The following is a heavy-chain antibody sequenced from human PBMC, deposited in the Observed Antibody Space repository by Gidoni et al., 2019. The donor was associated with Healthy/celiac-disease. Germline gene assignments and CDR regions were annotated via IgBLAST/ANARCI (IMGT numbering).Heavy chain of an antibody. V-gene: IGHV3-48*01. CDR1: GFTFSSYG. Sequence: EVQLVEPGGGLVQPGGSLRPSCAASGFTFSSYGMNWVRQGTGKGREWVSYIRSSSSTIYNADSVKGRFTISRVNAKNALYLEMNSRRAEDTDVYYGEGGGMDVWGQGTTVTVSS. J-gene: IGHJ6*02. CDR3: EGGGMDV. CDR2: IRSSSSTI.